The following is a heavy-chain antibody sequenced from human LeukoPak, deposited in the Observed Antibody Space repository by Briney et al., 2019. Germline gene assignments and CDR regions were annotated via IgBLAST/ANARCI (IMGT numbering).Heavy chain of an antibody. CDR3: ARDCSGGSCYDGVDY. CDR2: ISGNNGNV. D-gene: IGHD2-15*01. J-gene: IGHJ4*02. Sequence: ASVKVSCKASGYTFTRYGISWVRQAPGQGLEGMGWISGNNGNVKYAQKFQDRVTITTDTSTNIAYMEMRRLRSADTAVYYCARDCSGGSCYDGVDYWGQGTLVTVSS. V-gene: IGHV1-18*01. CDR1: GYTFTRYG.